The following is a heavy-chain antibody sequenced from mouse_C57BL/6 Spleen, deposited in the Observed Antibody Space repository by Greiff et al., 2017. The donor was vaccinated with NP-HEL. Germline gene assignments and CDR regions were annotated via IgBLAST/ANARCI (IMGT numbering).Heavy chain of an antibody. J-gene: IGHJ2*01. Sequence: VQLQQSGAELMKPGASVKLSCKATGYTFTGYWIEWVKQRPGHGLEWIGEILPGSGSTNYNEKFKGKATLTADTSSNTAYMQPSSLTTYDSAIYYCARGDSNCGYWGQGTTLTVSS. CDR2: ILPGSGST. D-gene: IGHD2-5*01. CDR3: ARGDSNCGY. V-gene: IGHV1-9*01. CDR1: GYTFTGYW.